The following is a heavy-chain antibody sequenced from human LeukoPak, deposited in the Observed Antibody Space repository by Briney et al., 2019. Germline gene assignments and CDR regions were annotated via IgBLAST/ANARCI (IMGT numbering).Heavy chain of an antibody. CDR3: ARDVLRDSSRYYYVLFDY. V-gene: IGHV1-18*01. Sequence: ASVKVSCKASGYTFTSYGISWVRQAPGQGLEWMGWISAYNGNTNYAQKLQGRVTMTTDTSTSTAYMELRSLRSDDTAVYYCARDVLRDSSRYYYVLFDYWRQGTLVTVSA. J-gene: IGHJ4*02. D-gene: IGHD3-22*01. CDR2: ISAYNGNT. CDR1: GYTFTSYG.